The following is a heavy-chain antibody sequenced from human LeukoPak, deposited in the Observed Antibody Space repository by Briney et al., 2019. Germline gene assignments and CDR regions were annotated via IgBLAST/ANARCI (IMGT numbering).Heavy chain of an antibody. V-gene: IGHV3-66*01. D-gene: IGHD2-8*01. Sequence: GGSLRLSCAASGFTVSSNYMSWVRQAPGKGLEWVSVIYSGGSTYYADSVKGRFTISRDNSKNTLYLQMNSLRAEDTAVYYCEGRMAYYYYYGMDVWGQGTTVTVSS. CDR2: IYSGGST. J-gene: IGHJ6*02. CDR1: GFTVSSNY. CDR3: EGRMAYYYYYGMDV.